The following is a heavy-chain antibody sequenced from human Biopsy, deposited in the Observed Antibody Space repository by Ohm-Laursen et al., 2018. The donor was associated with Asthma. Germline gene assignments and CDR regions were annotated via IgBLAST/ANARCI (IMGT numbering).Heavy chain of an antibody. J-gene: IGHJ4*02. V-gene: IGHV1-69*13. CDR3: ARKAGSCISRTCYSLDF. CDR1: GGTFNTYV. CDR2: TNSVFGTT. Sequence: SVTVSCKSLGGTFNTYVIGWVRQAPGQGLEWMGGTNSVFGTTTYPQKFQDRVTITADDSTSTVYMELSSLRSEDTAMYYCARKAGSCISRTCYSLDFWGQGTLVTVSS. D-gene: IGHD2-2*01.